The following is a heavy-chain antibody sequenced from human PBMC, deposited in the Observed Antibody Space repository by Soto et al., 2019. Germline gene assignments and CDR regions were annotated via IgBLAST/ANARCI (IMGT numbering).Heavy chain of an antibody. J-gene: IGHJ5*02. V-gene: IGHV3-11*06. CDR3: ERSGSYSPFDH. Sequence: GGSLRLSCAVSGFTFSDYYMSWVRQAPGKGLEWVSYITSTSTSAHYADSVKGRFTISRDNAKNSLYLQMNSLRAEDTAVYYCERSGSYSPFDHCGQGPLVTVYS. D-gene: IGHD1-26*01. CDR1: GFTFSDYY. CDR2: ITSTSTSA.